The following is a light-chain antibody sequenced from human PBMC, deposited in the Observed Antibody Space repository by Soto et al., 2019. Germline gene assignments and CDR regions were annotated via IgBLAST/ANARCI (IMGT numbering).Light chain of an antibody. Sequence: GLRKSADTVSLHPGERATLSCRASQSVSSSYLAWYQQKPGQAPRLLICGASTRATGIPARFSGSGSGTDFTLTSNIVAPEDFAVYYCQQYVSLPITFGQGTRLEIK. CDR1: QSVSSSY. J-gene: IGKJ5*01. CDR3: QQYVSLPIT. CDR2: GAS. V-gene: IGKV3-20*01.